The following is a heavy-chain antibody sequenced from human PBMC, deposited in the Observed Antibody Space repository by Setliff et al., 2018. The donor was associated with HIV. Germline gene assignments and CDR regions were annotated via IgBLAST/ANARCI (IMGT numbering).Heavy chain of an antibody. CDR1: GGSLSGYY. J-gene: IGHJ5*02. CDR2: IIHGGST. CDR3: ARDPVWFGELSWFDP. V-gene: IGHV4-34*12. D-gene: IGHD3-10*01. Sequence: SETLSLTCAVYGGSLSGYYWTWIRQAPGKGLEWIGEIIHGGSTNYNPSLKSRVTITIDTSKNQFSLILTSVTAADTAVYYCARDPVWFGELSWFDPWGQGTLVTVS.